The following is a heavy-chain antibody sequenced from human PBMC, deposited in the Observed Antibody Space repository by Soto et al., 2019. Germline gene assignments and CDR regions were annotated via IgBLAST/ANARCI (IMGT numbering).Heavy chain of an antibody. CDR1: GGSISSSSYY. V-gene: IGHV4-39*01. D-gene: IGHD2-15*01. J-gene: IGHJ5*02. Sequence: QLQLQESGPGLVKPSETLSLTCTVSGGSISSSSYYWGWIRQPPGKGLEWIGSIYYSGSTYYNPTLKSRVTLSVDTSKNQFTLKLSSVNAADTAVYYCARLRSYCSGGSCYYNWFDPWGQGTLVTVSS. CDR3: ARLRSYCSGGSCYYNWFDP. CDR2: IYYSGST.